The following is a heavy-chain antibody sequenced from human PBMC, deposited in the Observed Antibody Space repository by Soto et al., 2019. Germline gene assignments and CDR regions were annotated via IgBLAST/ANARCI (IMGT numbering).Heavy chain of an antibody. CDR1: GGSISSYY. CDR3: ARYYDSSGILTH. CDR2: IYYSGST. J-gene: IGHJ4*02. V-gene: IGHV4-59*01. D-gene: IGHD3-22*01. Sequence: SETLSLTCTVSGGSISSYYWSWIRQPPGKGLEWIGYIYYSGSTNYNPSLKSRVTISVDTSKNQFSLNLRSVTAADTAVYYCARYYDSSGILTHWGQGTLVTVSS.